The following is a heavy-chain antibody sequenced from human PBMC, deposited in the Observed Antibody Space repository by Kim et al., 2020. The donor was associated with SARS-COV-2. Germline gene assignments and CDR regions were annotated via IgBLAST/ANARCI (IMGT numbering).Heavy chain of an antibody. D-gene: IGHD5-12*01. CDR1: GFTFSSYG. J-gene: IGHJ4*02. V-gene: IGHV3-33*01. CDR2: IWYDGSNK. CDR3: ARDAPSMATSPIDFDY. Sequence: GGSLRLSCAASGFTFSSYGMHWVRQAPGKGLEWVAVIWYDGSNKYYADSVKGRFTISRDNSKNTLYLQMNSLRAEDTAVYYCARDAPSMATSPIDFDYWGQGTLVTVSS.